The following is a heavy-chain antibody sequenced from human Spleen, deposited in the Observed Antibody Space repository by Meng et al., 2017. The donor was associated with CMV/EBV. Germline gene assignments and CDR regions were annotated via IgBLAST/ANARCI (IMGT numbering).Heavy chain of an antibody. CDR3: ARLGLAVAGSPGMDV. CDR1: GFSFSSYS. V-gene: IGHV3-48*04. Sequence: GESLKISCAASGFSFSSYSMNWVRQAPGKGLEWVSYISSSNNTTYYADSVKGRFTISRDNARNSLFLQMNSLRAEDTAVYYCARLGLAVAGSPGMDVWGQGTAVTVSS. D-gene: IGHD6-13*01. CDR2: ISSSNNTT. J-gene: IGHJ6*02.